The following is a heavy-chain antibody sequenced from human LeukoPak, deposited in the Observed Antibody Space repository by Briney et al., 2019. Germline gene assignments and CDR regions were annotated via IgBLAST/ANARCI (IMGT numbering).Heavy chain of an antibody. CDR3: ARVSAGRTTNWFDR. D-gene: IGHD6-13*01. V-gene: IGHV1-2*02. Sequence: GASVKVSCKASGYTFTGYYMHWVRQAPGQGLEWMGWINPNSGGTNYAQKFQGRVTMTRDTSISTAYMELSRLRSDDTAVYYCARVSAGRTTNWFDRWGQGTLVTVSS. J-gene: IGHJ5*02. CDR2: INPNSGGT. CDR1: GYTFTGYY.